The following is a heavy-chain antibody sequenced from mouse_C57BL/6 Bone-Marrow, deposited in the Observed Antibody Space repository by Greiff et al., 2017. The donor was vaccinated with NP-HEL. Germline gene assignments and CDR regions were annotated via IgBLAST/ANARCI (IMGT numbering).Heavy chain of an antibody. Sequence: VQLQQSGAELVRPGASVKLSCTASGFNIKDDYMHWVNQRPEQGLEWIGWIDPENGDTEYASKFQGKATITADTSSNTAYLQLSSLTSEDTAVYYCTTVYDYDPFAYWGQGTLVTVSA. CDR3: TTVYDYDPFAY. CDR1: GFNIKDDY. CDR2: IDPENGDT. D-gene: IGHD2-4*01. V-gene: IGHV14-4*01. J-gene: IGHJ3*01.